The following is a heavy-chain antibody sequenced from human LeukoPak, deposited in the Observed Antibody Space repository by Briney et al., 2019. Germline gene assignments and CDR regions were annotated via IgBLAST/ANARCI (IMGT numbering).Heavy chain of an antibody. J-gene: IGHJ4*02. CDR3: AKDPTPYYYDSSGDYFDY. CDR1: GFTVSSNY. Sequence: GGSLRLSCAASGFTVSSNYMSWVRQAPGKGLEWVSAISGSGGSTYYADSVKGRFTISRDNSKNTLYLQMNSLRAEDTAVYYCAKDPTPYYYDSSGDYFDYWGQGTLVTVSS. CDR2: ISGSGGST. V-gene: IGHV3-23*01. D-gene: IGHD3-22*01.